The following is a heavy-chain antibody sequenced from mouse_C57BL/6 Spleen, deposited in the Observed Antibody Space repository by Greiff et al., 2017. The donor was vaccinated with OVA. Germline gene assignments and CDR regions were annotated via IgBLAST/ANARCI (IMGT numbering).Heavy chain of an antibody. CDR1: GYTITSYW. J-gene: IGHJ4*01. D-gene: IGHD5-1*01. Sequence: VQLQQPGAELVKPGASVKLSCKASGYTITSYWMQWVKQRPGQGLEWIGEIDPSDSYTNYNQKFKGKATLTVDTSSSTAYMQLSSLTSEDAAIYYYARKSTAEGAYYAMDYWGQGTSVTVSS. CDR2: IDPSDSYT. V-gene: IGHV1-50*01. CDR3: ARKSTAEGAYYAMDY.